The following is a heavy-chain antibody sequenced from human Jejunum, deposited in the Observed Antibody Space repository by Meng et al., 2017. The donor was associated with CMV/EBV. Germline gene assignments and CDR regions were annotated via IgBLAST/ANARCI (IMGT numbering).Heavy chain of an antibody. D-gene: IGHD5-18*01. Sequence: AASVLTFSSVAMSGVRQAPGKELEWVSTIESSDRTYYADSVKGRFAISRDNSMNTLHLQMNSLRAEDTAVYYCAKSLVDTAMDLDEWSQETLVTVSS. CDR3: AKSLVDTAMDLDE. CDR2: IESSDRT. J-gene: IGHJ4*02. V-gene: IGHV3-23*01. CDR1: VLTFSSVA.